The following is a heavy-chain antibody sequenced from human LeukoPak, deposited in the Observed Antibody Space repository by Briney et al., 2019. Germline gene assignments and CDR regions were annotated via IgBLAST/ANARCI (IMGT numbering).Heavy chain of an antibody. Sequence: PGGSLRLSCEPSGFPFCSYWMLWVRQAPGKGLVWVSRISGDGTIKTYADFVRGRFTISRDNTKNILYLQMNSLKVEDTAIYVCSRSQFDYWGQGVLVTVS. V-gene: IGHV3-74*03. CDR1: GFPFCSYW. J-gene: IGHJ4*02. CDR3: SRSQFDY. CDR2: ISGDGTIK.